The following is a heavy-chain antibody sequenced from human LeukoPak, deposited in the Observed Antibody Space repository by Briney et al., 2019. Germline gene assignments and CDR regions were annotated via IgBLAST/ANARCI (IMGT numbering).Heavy chain of an antibody. J-gene: IGHJ4*02. V-gene: IGHV3-53*01. Sequence: PGGTLRLSCAASGFTLNSNYMSWVRQAPGKGLEWVSIIYSGGSTYYADSVKGRFTISRDNSKNTLYLQMNSLRAEDTAVYYCARGRGASDFWGQGTLVTVSS. D-gene: IGHD5-12*01. CDR1: GFTLNSNY. CDR3: ARGRGASDF. CDR2: IYSGGST.